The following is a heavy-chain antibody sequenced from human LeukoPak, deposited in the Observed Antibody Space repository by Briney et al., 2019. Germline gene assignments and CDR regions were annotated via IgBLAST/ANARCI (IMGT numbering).Heavy chain of an antibody. J-gene: IGHJ6*04. V-gene: IGHV6-1*01. D-gene: IGHD5-18*01. CDR2: TYYRSKWYN. CDR1: GDSVSSNSAV. CDR3: ARDLRGYSYGLDYYYGMDV. Sequence: SQTLSLTCAISGDSVSSNSAVWNWIRQSPSRGLEWLGRTYYRSKWYNDYAVSVKSRITINPDTSKNQFSLQLNSVTPEDTAVYYCARDLRGYSYGLDYYYGMDVWGKGTTVTVSS.